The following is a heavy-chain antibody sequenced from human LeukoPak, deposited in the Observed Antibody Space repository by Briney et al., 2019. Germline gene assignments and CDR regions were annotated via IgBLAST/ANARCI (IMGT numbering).Heavy chain of an antibody. D-gene: IGHD3-22*01. J-gene: IGHJ4*02. CDR2: ISSSGGTI. CDR3: ARVDSSGYLDY. V-gene: IGHV3-11*01. CDR1: GFTFSDYY. Sequence: PGGSLRLSCAASGFTFSDYYMSRIRQAPGKGLEWVSYISSSGGTIYYADSVKGRFTISRDNAKNSLYLQMNSLRAEDTAVYYCARVDSSGYLDYWGQGTLVTVSS.